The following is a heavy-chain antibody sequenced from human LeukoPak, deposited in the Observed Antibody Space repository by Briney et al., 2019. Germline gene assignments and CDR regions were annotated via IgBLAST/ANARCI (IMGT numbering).Heavy chain of an antibody. D-gene: IGHD3-3*01. J-gene: IGHJ4*02. V-gene: IGHV3-23*01. CDR3: AKDAQYDFCPDY. CDR2: ISGSGGST. CDR1: GFTFSSYA. Sequence: GGSLRLSCAASGFTFSSYAMSWVRQAPGKGLGWVSGISGSGGSTYYADSVKGRFTISRDNSKNTLYLQMNSLRAEDTAVYYCAKDAQYDFCPDYWGQGTLVTVSS.